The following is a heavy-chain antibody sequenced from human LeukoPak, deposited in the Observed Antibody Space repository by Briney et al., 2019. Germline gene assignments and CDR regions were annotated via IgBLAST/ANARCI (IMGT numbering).Heavy chain of an antibody. D-gene: IGHD5-18*01. CDR2: MNEYGSEI. Sequence: GGSLRLSCSVSGFIFRDFSMSWVRQAPGKGLEWVAKMNEYGSEIFYVDSVKGRFTISRDNGKNSLYLQMNSLRAEDTAVYYCASAMDSSDWGQGTLVTVSS. CDR3: ASAMDSSD. CDR1: GFIFRDFS. V-gene: IGHV3-7*01. J-gene: IGHJ4*02.